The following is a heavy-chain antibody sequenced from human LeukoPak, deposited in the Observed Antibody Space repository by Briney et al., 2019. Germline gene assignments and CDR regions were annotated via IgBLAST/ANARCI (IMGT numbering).Heavy chain of an antibody. J-gene: IGHJ6*02. CDR1: GGSISSSSYY. D-gene: IGHD3-10*01. Sequence: SETLSLTCTVSGGSISSSSYYWGWIRQPPGKGLEWIGSIYYSGSTYYNPSLKSRVTISVDTSKNQFSLKLSSVTAADTAVYYCARDGWYYYGMDVWGQGTTVTVSS. V-gene: IGHV4-39*02. CDR3: ARDGWYYYGMDV. CDR2: IYYSGST.